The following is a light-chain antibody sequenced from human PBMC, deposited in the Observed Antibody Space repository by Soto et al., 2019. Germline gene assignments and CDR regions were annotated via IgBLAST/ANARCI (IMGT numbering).Light chain of an antibody. V-gene: IGLV2-14*01. CDR3: SSYTNSNTRV. Sequence: QSVLTQPASVSGSPGQSITISCTGTNSDVGDYNYVSWYLQHPGKAPKLIIYEVSNRPSGISDRFSASKSGNTASLTISGLQAEDEADYYCSSYTNSNTRVFGTGTKVTVL. J-gene: IGLJ1*01. CDR2: EVS. CDR1: NSDVGDYNY.